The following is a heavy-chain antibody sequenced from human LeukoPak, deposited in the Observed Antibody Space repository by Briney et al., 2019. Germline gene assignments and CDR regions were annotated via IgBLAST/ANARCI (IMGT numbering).Heavy chain of an antibody. CDR2: IYYTGST. CDR3: AGQWELSTYFDY. Sequence: SETLSLTCTVSGVSITSYYWSWIRQPPGKRLEWIGYIYYTGSTTYNPSLKSRVTISVDTSKNQFSLKLSSVTAADTAVYYCAGQWELSTYFDYWGQGTLVTVSS. J-gene: IGHJ4*02. CDR1: GVSITSYY. V-gene: IGHV4-59*01. D-gene: IGHD1-26*01.